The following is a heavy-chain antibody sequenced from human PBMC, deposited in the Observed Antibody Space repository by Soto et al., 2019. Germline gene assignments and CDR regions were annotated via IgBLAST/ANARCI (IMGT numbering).Heavy chain of an antibody. Sequence: GGSLGLSCAAYGFTFSSYAMSWVRQAPGKGLEWVSAISGSGGSTYYADSVKGRFTISRDNSKNTLYLQMNSLRAEDTAVYYCAKDWINDDFDIWGQGTMLTVSS. CDR2: ISGSGGST. CDR1: GFTFSSYA. J-gene: IGHJ3*02. V-gene: IGHV3-23*01. D-gene: IGHD2-2*03. CDR3: AKDWINDDFDI.